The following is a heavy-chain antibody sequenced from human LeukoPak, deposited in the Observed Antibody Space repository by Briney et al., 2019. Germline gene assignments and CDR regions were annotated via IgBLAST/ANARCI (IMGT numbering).Heavy chain of an antibody. CDR3: ARLPGAARLDV. D-gene: IGHD6-6*01. CDR1: GVSFSGYY. CDR2: INHSGST. J-gene: IGHJ6*04. Sequence: SETLSLTCAVYGVSFSGYYWSWIRQPPGKGLEWIGEINHSGSTNYNPSLKSRVTISVDTSKNQFSLKLSSVTAADTAVYYCARLPGAARLDVWGKGATVTVSS. V-gene: IGHV4-34*01.